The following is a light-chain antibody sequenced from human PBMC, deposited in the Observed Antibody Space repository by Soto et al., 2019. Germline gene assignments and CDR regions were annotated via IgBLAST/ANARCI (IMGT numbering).Light chain of an antibody. V-gene: IGKV1-9*01. CDR3: HQVYTYPRT. CDR2: GAS. J-gene: IGKJ5*01. Sequence: IQLTQSPSSLSASVGDRVTITCRASQGVRSYLAWFQQRPGKAPKLLIFGASTMQNGVPARFSGGGFGTEFTLTITSLQPEDFATYYCHQVYTYPRTFGQGTRLEI. CDR1: QGVRSY.